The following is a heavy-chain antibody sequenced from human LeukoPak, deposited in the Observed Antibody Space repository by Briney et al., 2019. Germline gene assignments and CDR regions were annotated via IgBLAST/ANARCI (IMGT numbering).Heavy chain of an antibody. CDR3: ARVFIAKARVGAFDI. CDR1: GGTFSSYA. V-gene: IGHV1-69*13. Sequence: SAKVSCKASGGTFSSYAISWVRQAPGQGLEWMGGIIPIFGTANYAQKFQGRVTITADESTSTAYMELSSLRSEDTAVYYCARVFIAKARVGAFDIWGQGTMVTVSS. D-gene: IGHD6-13*01. CDR2: IIPIFGTA. J-gene: IGHJ3*02.